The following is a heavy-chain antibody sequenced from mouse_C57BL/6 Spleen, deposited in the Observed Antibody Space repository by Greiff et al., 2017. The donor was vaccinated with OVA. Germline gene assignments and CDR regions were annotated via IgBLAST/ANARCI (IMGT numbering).Heavy chain of an antibody. CDR3: AKTDYYYGSSYGYFDV. CDR1: GFSLTSYG. D-gene: IGHD1-1*01. J-gene: IGHJ1*03. Sequence: VQLQQSGPGLVQPSQSLSITCTVSGFSLTSYGVHWVRQSPGKGLEWLGVIWSGGSTDYNAAFMSRLSITKDNSKSQVFFKMNSLQADDTAIYYCAKTDYYYGSSYGYFDVWGTGTTVTVSS. CDR2: IWSGGST. V-gene: IGHV2-5*01.